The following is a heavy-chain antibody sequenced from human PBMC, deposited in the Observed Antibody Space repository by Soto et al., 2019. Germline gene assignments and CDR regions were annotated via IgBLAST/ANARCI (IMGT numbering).Heavy chain of an antibody. CDR3: ARDAQLRFQGYYGMDV. D-gene: IGHD3-3*01. CDR1: GGSIRVQSYY. J-gene: IGHJ6*02. Sequence: PSETLSLTCTVSGGSIRVQSYYWTWIRQTPGRGLEWIGYIYYSGSTNYNPSLKSRVTISVDTSKNQFSLKLSSVTAADTAVYYCARDAQLRFQGYYGMDVWGQGTTVTVSS. CDR2: IYYSGST. V-gene: IGHV4-61*01.